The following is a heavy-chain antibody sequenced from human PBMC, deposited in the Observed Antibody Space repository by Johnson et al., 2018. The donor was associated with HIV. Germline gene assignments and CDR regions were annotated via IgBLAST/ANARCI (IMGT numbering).Heavy chain of an antibody. CDR2: IWHDGSNK. V-gene: IGHV3-33*01. Sequence: QVQLVESGGGVVQPGRSLRLSCAASGFTFNNYGMHWVRQAPGKGLEWVAVIWHDGSNKFYVDSVKGRFTISRDNSKNTLYLQINSLRPEDTALYYCARPPEPNYGGNCGMWWNAFEIWGQGTKVTVSS. J-gene: IGHJ3*02. CDR1: GFTFNNYG. D-gene: IGHD4-23*01. CDR3: ARPPEPNYGGNCGMWWNAFEI.